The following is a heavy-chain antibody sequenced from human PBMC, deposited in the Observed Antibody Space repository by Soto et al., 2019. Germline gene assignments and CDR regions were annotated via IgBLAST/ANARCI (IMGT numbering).Heavy chain of an antibody. Sequence: QVQLVQSGAEVKKPGSSVKVSCKASGGTFSSYTISWVRQAPGQGLEWMGRIIPILGIANYAQKFQGRVTYTEXKSTSTAYMELSSLRSEDTAVYYCARAPLDSGYDYWGQGTLVTVSS. D-gene: IGHD5-12*01. V-gene: IGHV1-69*02. CDR3: ARAPLDSGYDY. CDR1: GGTFSSYT. J-gene: IGHJ4*02. CDR2: IIPILGIA.